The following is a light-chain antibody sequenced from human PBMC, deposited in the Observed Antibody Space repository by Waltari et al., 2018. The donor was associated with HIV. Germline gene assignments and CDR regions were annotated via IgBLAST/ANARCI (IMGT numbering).Light chain of an antibody. CDR2: DDR. CDR3: QVWDSSSDRNYV. V-gene: IGLV3-21*02. CDR1: NIGDKS. J-gene: IGLJ1*01. Sequence: SYILTQPPSVSVAPGQTARITCGGTNIGDKSVHWYQQKPGQAPVLVVYDDRDRPSGIPERFSGSNSGNTATLTISRVEAGDEADYYCQVWDSSSDRNYVFGTGTKVTVL.